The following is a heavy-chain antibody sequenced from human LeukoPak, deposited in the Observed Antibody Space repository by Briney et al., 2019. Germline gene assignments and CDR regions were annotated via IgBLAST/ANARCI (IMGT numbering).Heavy chain of an antibody. CDR1: GFTFSSYA. V-gene: IGHV3-23*01. D-gene: IGHD2-21*02. Sequence: GSLRLSCAASGFTFSSYAMSWVRQAPGKGLEWVSAISGSGGSTYYADSVKGRFTISRDNSKNTLYLQMNSLRAEDTAVYYCAKVVTVRGAFDIWGQGTMVTVSS. CDR3: AKVVTVRGAFDI. J-gene: IGHJ3*02. CDR2: ISGSGGST.